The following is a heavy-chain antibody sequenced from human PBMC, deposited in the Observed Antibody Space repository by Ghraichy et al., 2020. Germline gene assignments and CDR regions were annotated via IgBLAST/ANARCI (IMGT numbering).Heavy chain of an antibody. CDR1: AFAFSSYA. CDR2: LSGSGDST. CDR3: AKLSDFWSNYYLGFDY. Sequence: LSLTCAASAFAFSSYAMSWVRQAPGKGLEWVSVLSGSGDSTYYADSVKGRFTISRDNTKNTLYLQMNSLRAEDTAVYYCAKLSDFWSNYYLGFDYWGQGTLVTVSS. J-gene: IGHJ4*02. V-gene: IGHV3-23*01. D-gene: IGHD3-3*01.